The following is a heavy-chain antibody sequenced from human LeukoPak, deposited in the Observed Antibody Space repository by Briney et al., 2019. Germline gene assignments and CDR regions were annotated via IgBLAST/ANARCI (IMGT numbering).Heavy chain of an antibody. D-gene: IGHD1-26*01. V-gene: IGHV1-2*02. CDR3: ASHRSSGRKAYDEY. J-gene: IGHJ4*02. Sequence: ASVKVSCKASGYTFTGYYIHWVRQAPGQGLEWMGWINPNSGGTNYAQKFQGRVTMTRDTSISTAYMELSRLRSDDTAVYYCASHRSSGRKAYDEYWGQGTLVTVSS. CDR1: GYTFTGYY. CDR2: INPNSGGT.